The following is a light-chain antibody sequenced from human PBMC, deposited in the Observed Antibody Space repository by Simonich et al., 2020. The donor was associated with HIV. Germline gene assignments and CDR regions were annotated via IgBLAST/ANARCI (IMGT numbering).Light chain of an antibody. CDR3: CSYAGSSTYV. V-gene: IGLV2-23*02. CDR1: SSDVGSYNI. Sequence: QPALTHPVSVSGSPGQSITISCTGTSSDVGSYNIVSWYQQYPGKAPKLMIYEVFTRPSGVSNRFSGSKSGNTASLTISGLQAEDEADYYCCSYAGSSTYVFGTGTQVIVL. J-gene: IGLJ1*01. CDR2: EVF.